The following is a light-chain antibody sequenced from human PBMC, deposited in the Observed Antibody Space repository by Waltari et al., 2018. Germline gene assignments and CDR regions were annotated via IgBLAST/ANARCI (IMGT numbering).Light chain of an antibody. J-gene: IGKJ1*01. Sequence: IVMTHSPDSLAVSLGERSTLDCKSSQSVFYRSDNKNYLAWYQHNPGQPPKLLFYWASTRESGVPDRFSASGSGTDFTLTINNLQAEDVAVYYCQQYYRSRTFGQGTKVEIK. CDR3: QQYYRSRT. CDR2: WAS. CDR1: QSVFYRSDNKNY. V-gene: IGKV4-1*01.